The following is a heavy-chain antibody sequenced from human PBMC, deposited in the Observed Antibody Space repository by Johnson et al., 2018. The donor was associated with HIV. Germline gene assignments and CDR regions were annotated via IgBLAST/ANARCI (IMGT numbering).Heavy chain of an antibody. D-gene: IGHD6-13*01. CDR3: AKCIWGSSLIDAFDM. Sequence: DVQVVESGGGLVQPGGSLRLSCAASGFTFSDHYLDWVRQAPGKGLEWVGRSKNKANSYRTEYDASVKGRFTIPRDDSKNSLYLQMNSLRAEDTAVYYCAKCIWGSSLIDAFDMWGQGTMVTVSS. CDR1: GFTFSDHY. CDR2: SKNKANSYRT. V-gene: IGHV3-72*01. J-gene: IGHJ3*02.